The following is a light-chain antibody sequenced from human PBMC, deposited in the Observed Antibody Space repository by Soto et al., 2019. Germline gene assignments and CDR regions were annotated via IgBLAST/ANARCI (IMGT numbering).Light chain of an antibody. J-gene: IGLJ1*01. CDR3: HSYTSSSTYV. CDR2: EVT. Sequence: QSALTQPASVSGSPGQSITISCTGTRSDIGGYDYVFWYQHHPGKAPKLILYEVTNRPSGVSDRFSGSRSGNTASLTISGLQAEDGADYYCHSYTSSSTYVFGTGTKLTVL. CDR1: RSDIGGYDY. V-gene: IGLV2-14*01.